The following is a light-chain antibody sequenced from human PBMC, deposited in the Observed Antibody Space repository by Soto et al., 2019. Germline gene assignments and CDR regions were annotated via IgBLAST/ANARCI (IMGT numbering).Light chain of an antibody. CDR3: HQRSNWPPDT. CDR1: QSVSSN. CDR2: GAF. J-gene: IGKJ5*01. Sequence: EILMTQSPVTLSVSPGERATLSCRASQSVSSNLAWYQQKPGQAPSLLIYGAFTRATGIPARFSGTGSGTEFTLTISSLEPEDFAVYYCHQRSNWPPDTFGQGTRLEIK. V-gene: IGKV3-11*01.